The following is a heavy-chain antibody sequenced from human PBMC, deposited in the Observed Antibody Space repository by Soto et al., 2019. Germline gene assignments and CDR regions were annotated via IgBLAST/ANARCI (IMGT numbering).Heavy chain of an antibody. CDR1: GFTFTRYW. CDR3: ARDNNWQFDY. Sequence: GGSLRLSCEASGFTFTRYWMHWVRQVPGKGLVWVSRINSDGSSTYYADSVKGRFTISRDNSKNTLYLQMNSLRPEDTAVYYCARDNNWQFDYWGQGTLVTVSS. CDR2: INSDGSST. J-gene: IGHJ4*02. V-gene: IGHV3-74*01. D-gene: IGHD1-1*01.